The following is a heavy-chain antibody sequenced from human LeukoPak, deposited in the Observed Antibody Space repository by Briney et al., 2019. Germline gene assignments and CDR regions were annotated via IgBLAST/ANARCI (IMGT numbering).Heavy chain of an antibody. CDR1: GGSFSGYY. V-gene: IGHV4-34*01. D-gene: IGHD3-9*01. CDR2: INHSGST. Sequence: PSETLSLTCAVYGGSFSGYYWSWIRQPPGKGLEWIGEINHSGSTNYNPSLKSRVTISVDTSKNQFSLKLSSVTAAGTAVYYCARVLVLRYFETFDYWGQGTLVTVSS. CDR3: ARVLVLRYFETFDY. J-gene: IGHJ4*02.